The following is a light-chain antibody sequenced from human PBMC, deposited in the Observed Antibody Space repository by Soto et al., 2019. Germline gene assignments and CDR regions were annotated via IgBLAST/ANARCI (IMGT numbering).Light chain of an antibody. Sequence: SVLTHSPGTLSLSPWERPPLSSRASQSVSSSYLAWYQQKPGQAPRLLIYGASRRATGIPDRFSGSGSGTDFTLNISSLEPEGFAVYYCQQYGSSGTFGQAIKVYIK. J-gene: IGKJ1*01. CDR2: GAS. CDR3: QQYGSSGT. CDR1: QSVSSSY. V-gene: IGKV3-20*01.